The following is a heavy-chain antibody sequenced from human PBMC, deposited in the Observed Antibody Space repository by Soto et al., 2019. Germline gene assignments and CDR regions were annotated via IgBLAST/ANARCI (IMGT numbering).Heavy chain of an antibody. CDR1: GGSISSYY. J-gene: IGHJ5*02. CDR2: IYYSGST. V-gene: IGHV4-59*01. Sequence: QVQLQESGPGLVKPSETLSLTCTVSGGSISSYYWSWIRQPPGKGLEWIGYIYYSGSTNYNPSLKSRVTISVDTSKNQFSLKLSSVTAADTAVYYCARDRYLNWFDPWGQGTLVTVSS. CDR3: ARDRYLNWFDP. D-gene: IGHD1-1*01.